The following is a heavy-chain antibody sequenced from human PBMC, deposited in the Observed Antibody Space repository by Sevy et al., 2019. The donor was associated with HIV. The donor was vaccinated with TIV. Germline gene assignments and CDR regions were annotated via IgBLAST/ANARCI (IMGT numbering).Heavy chain of an antibody. V-gene: IGHV3-23*01. CDR2: WSFGCGEI. J-gene: IGHJ4*02. CDR3: AREGCTKPHDY. D-gene: IGHD2-8*01. Sequence: GGSLRLSCAASGFTFNKYSMSWVRQPPGKGLEWVATWSFGCGEINYADSAKGRFTISRDNSKNSFYLQMNNLRAEDTALYYCAREGCTKPHDYWGQGTLVTVSS. CDR1: GFTFNKYS.